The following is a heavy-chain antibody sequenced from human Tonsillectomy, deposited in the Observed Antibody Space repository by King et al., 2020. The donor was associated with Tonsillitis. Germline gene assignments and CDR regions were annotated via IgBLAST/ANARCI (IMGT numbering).Heavy chain of an antibody. CDR1: GFTFSSYG. V-gene: IGHV3-30*18. CDR3: AKARQWLVHFDY. J-gene: IGHJ4*02. CDR2: ISSDGIKK. D-gene: IGHD6-19*01. Sequence: VQLVESGGGVVQPGRSLRLSCAASGFTFSSYGIHWVRQAPGKGLEWVAVISSDGIKKYYADSVRGRFTISRDNSKNTLYLQMNSLRADDTAVYYCAKARQWLVHFDYWGQGTLVTVSS.